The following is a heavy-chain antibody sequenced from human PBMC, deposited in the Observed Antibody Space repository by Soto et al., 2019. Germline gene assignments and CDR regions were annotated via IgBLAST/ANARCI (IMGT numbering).Heavy chain of an antibody. J-gene: IGHJ6*03. CDR2: ISGSGGST. V-gene: IGHV3-23*01. D-gene: IGHD6-13*01. CDR1: GFTFSSYA. Sequence: EVQLLESGGGLVQPGGSLRLSCAASGFTFSSYAMSWVRQAPGKGLEWVSAISGSGGSTYYADSVKGRFTISRDNSKNTLYLQMNSLRAEDTAVYYCATCGSSWTHYDFYYYYMDVWGKGTTVTVSS. CDR3: ATCGSSWTHYDFYYYYMDV.